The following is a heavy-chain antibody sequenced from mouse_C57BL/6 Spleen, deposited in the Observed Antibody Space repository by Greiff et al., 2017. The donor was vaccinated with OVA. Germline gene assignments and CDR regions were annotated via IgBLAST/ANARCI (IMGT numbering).Heavy chain of an antibody. J-gene: IGHJ4*01. CDR1: GYTFTSYW. Sequence: EVQLQQSGTVLARPGASVKMSCKTSGYTFTSYWMHWVKQRPGQGLEWIGAIYPGNSDTSYNQKFKGKAKLTAVTSASTAYMELSSLTNEDSAVYYCTRSGLRREYYYAMDYWGQGTSVTVSS. CDR2: IYPGNSDT. CDR3: TRSGLRREYYYAMDY. D-gene: IGHD2-4*01. V-gene: IGHV1-5*01.